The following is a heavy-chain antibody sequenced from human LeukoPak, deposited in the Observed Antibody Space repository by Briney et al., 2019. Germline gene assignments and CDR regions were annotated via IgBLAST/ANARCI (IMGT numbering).Heavy chain of an antibody. CDR1: GFTFSNYW. CDR2: IKQDGSES. Sequence: PGGSLRLSCVASGFTFSNYWMSWVRQAPGKGLEWVANIKQDGSESYSVDSVKGRFTISRDNVKNSLYLQMNSLRAEDTAVYYCARVPGGYFDYWGQGTLVTVSS. V-gene: IGHV3-7*04. J-gene: IGHJ4*02. D-gene: IGHD2-15*01. CDR3: ARVPGGYFDY.